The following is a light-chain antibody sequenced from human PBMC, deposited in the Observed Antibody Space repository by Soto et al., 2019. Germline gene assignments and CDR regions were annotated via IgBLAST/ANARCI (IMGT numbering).Light chain of an antibody. CDR3: QQSYSFPFT. Sequence: DIQMTQSPSSLSASVGDRVTIACRASQSISSYLNWYQQKLGKAPKLLIYTASSLPGGVPSRFSGSGSGTDFTLTISSLQPEDFATYYCQQSYSFPFTFGPGTKVDIK. J-gene: IGKJ3*01. CDR1: QSISSY. V-gene: IGKV1-39*01. CDR2: TAS.